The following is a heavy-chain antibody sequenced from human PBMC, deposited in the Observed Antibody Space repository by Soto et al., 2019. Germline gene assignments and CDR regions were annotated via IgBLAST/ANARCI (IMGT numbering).Heavy chain of an antibody. CDR1: GGSISTYY. V-gene: IGHV4-59*12. D-gene: IGHD3-10*01. Sequence: QVQLQESGPGLVKPSETLSLTCTVTGGSISTYYWSWIRQPPGKGLEWIGHIYYTGNTNYNPSLNSRVTISVDTSTNRFSLRLRSVSAADTAVYYCARAKSFEFHNWFDPWGQGNLVTVSS. CDR3: ARAKSFEFHNWFDP. CDR2: IYYTGNT. J-gene: IGHJ5*02.